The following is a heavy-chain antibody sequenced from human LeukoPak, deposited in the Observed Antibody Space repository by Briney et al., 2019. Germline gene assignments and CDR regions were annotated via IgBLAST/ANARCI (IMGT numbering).Heavy chain of an antibody. CDR3: ARNNGLPEDAFDL. V-gene: IGHV3-21*01. CDR1: GFTFKYYS. CDR2: LSSGSSVL. D-gene: IGHD2-8*01. Sequence: GGSLRLSCAASGFTFKYYSMNGVRQAPGKGLEWVSFLSSGSSVLNYADSVRGRFAISRDDAKSSLYLQMNSLRDEDTAVYYCARNNGLPEDAFDLWGQGTMVTVSS. J-gene: IGHJ3*01.